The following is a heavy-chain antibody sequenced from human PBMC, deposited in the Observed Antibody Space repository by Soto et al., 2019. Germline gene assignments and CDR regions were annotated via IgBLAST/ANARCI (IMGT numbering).Heavy chain of an antibody. CDR1: GYTFTSYD. D-gene: IGHD6-6*01. CDR2: MNPNSGNT. J-gene: IGHJ5*02. CDR3: AREYSSSGGGSNWFDP. V-gene: IGHV1-8*01. Sequence: QVQLVQSGAEVKKPGASVKVSCKASGYTFTSYDINWVRQATGHGLEWMGWMNPNSGNTGYAQQFQGRVTMTRNTSISTAYMELSSLRSEDTAVYYCAREYSSSGGGSNWFDPWGQGTLVTVSS.